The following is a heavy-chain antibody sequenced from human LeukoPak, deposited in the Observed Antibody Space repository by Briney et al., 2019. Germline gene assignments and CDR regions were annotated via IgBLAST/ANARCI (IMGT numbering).Heavy chain of an antibody. D-gene: IGHD2-15*01. CDR3: AKANRPGCSGGSCYSRRTENYYYYGMDV. CDR2: ISDSGGST. Sequence: GGSLRLSCAASGFTFSSYAMSWVRQAPGKGLEWVSAISDSGGSTYYADSVKGRFTISRDNSKNTLYLQMNSLRAEDTAVYYCAKANRPGCSGGSCYSRRTENYYYYGMDVWGQGTTVTVSS. CDR1: GFTFSSYA. V-gene: IGHV3-23*01. J-gene: IGHJ6*02.